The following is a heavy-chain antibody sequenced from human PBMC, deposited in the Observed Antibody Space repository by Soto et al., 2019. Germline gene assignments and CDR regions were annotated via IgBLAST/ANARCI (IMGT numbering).Heavy chain of an antibody. CDR3: ARGDYYDSSGYYPRFFYYYYGMDV. Sequence: SETLSLTCTVSGGSISSYYWSWIRQPPGKGLEWIGYIYYSGSTNYNPSLKSRVTISVDTSENQFSLKLSSVTAADTAVYYCARGDYYDSSGYYPRFFYYYYGMDVWGQGTTVTVSS. CDR1: GGSISSYY. J-gene: IGHJ6*02. CDR2: IYYSGST. D-gene: IGHD3-22*01. V-gene: IGHV4-59*01.